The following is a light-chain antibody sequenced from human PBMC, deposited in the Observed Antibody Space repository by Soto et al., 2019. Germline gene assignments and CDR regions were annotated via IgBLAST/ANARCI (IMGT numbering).Light chain of an antibody. J-gene: IGKJ2*01. CDR2: DAS. CDR1: QSVDSS. V-gene: IGKV3-11*01. Sequence: EVVLTQSPATLSLSPGERATPSCRASQSVDSSLAWYQQKLGQAPRLLIYDASNRATGIPGRFSGSGSGTDFTLNISSLEPEDFAVYYCQQRGAFGQGTKVEIK. CDR3: QQRGA.